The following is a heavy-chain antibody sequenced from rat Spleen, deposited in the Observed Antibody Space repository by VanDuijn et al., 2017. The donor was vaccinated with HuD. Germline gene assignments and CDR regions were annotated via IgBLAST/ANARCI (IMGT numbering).Heavy chain of an antibody. CDR2: ITNSGTT. CDR3: TRDRILRSTGFDY. CDR1: DYSITSNY. V-gene: IGHV3-1*01. J-gene: IGHJ2*01. Sequence: EVQLQESGPGLVKPSQSLSLTCSVTDYSITSNYWGWIRKFPGNKMEWMGFITNSGTTTYNQSIKSRISITLDTSKNQFFLQLNSVTTEDSATYFCTRDRILRSTGFDYWGQGVMVTVSS. D-gene: IGHD1-6*01.